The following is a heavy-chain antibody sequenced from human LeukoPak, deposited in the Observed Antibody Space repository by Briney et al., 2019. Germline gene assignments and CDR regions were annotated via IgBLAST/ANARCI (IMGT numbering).Heavy chain of an antibody. V-gene: IGHV4-4*02. D-gene: IGHD1-26*01. CDR2: ISLAGQT. CDR1: GGSISGTNW. CDR3: SRESGPFCPFGY. Sequence: SETLSLTCTVSGGSISGTNWWSWVRQPPGQGLEWIGEISLAGQTNYNPSLNGRVTMSLDKSSNQLSLHLTSVTAAGTATYFCSRESGPFCPFGYWGQGTLVIVSS. J-gene: IGHJ4*02.